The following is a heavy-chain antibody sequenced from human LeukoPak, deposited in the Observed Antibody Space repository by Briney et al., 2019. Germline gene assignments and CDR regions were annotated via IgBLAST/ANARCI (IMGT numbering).Heavy chain of an antibody. CDR2: INHSGST. Sequence: SETLSLTCAVYGGSFSGYYWSWIRQPPGKGLEWIGEINHSGSTNYNPSLKSRVTISVDTSKNQFSPKLSSVTAADTAVYYCAGIAAAAIDYWGQGTLVTVSS. V-gene: IGHV4-34*01. CDR3: AGIAAAAIDY. J-gene: IGHJ4*02. D-gene: IGHD6-13*01. CDR1: GGSFSGYY.